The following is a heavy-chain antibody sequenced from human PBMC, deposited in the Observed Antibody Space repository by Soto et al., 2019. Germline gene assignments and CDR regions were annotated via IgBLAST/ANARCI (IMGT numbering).Heavy chain of an antibody. CDR3: VRESLYNFASSGTELWFDP. V-gene: IGHV4-39*07. Sequence: PSETLSLTCTVSGGSIGGSSYYLGWIRQPPGKGLQWVGNIYHTGTIQYSSSFKSRAPISLDTPKNQFSLRLSSVTVADTAVYYCVRESLYNFASSGTELWFDPWVQGELV. D-gene: IGHD6-19*01. CDR2: IYHTGTI. J-gene: IGHJ5*02. CDR1: GGSIGGSSYY.